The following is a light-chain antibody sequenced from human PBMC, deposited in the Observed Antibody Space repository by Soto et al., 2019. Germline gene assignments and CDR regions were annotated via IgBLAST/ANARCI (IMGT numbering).Light chain of an antibody. Sequence: IQLTQSPSSLSASVGDRVTISCRASQGNNSFVAWYHQKSGKAPKLLIYAASTLQSGVPSRFSGSGSGTDFTLTISSLQPEDFATYYCQQLNDRRFSFGQGTKLDIK. CDR1: QGNNSF. J-gene: IGKJ2*01. CDR2: AAS. CDR3: QQLNDRRFS. V-gene: IGKV1-9*01.